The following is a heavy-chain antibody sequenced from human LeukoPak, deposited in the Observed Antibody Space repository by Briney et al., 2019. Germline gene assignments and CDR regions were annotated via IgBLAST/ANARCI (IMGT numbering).Heavy chain of an antibody. D-gene: IGHD3-22*01. V-gene: IGHV4-34*01. CDR3: ARVNYYYDSSGYYPFDY. Sequence: SETLSLTCAVYGGSFSGYYWSWIRQPPGKGLEWIGEINHSGSTNYNPSLKSRVTISVDTSKNQFSLKLSSVTAADTAVYYCARVNYYYDSSGYYPFDYWGQGTLVTVSS. J-gene: IGHJ4*02. CDR2: INHSGST. CDR1: GGSFSGYY.